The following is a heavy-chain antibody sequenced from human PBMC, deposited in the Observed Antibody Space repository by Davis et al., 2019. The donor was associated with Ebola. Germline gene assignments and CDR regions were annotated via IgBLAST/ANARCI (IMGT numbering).Heavy chain of an antibody. CDR2: ISSSSSYI. D-gene: IGHD3-3*01. CDR3: ARAGDFWSGSVYYFDY. Sequence: PGGSPRLSCAASGFTFSSYSMNWVRQAPGKGLEWVSSISSSSSYIYYADSVKGRFTISRDNAKNSLYLQMNSLRAEDTAVYYCARAGDFWSGSVYYFDYWGQGTLVTVSS. CDR1: GFTFSSYS. J-gene: IGHJ4*02. V-gene: IGHV3-21*01.